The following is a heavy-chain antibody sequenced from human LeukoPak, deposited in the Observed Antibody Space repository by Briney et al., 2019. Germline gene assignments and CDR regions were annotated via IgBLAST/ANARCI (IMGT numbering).Heavy chain of an antibody. Sequence: GGSLRLSCAASGFTFSSYAMSWVRRAPGKGLEWVSTISGSGSTTYHADSVKGRFTISRDSSKNTLYLQMNSLRAEDTAVYYCEKESSGYYYDFDYWGQGTLVTVSS. CDR3: EKESSGYYYDFDY. D-gene: IGHD3-22*01. CDR2: ISGSGSTT. CDR1: GFTFSSYA. J-gene: IGHJ4*02. V-gene: IGHV3-23*01.